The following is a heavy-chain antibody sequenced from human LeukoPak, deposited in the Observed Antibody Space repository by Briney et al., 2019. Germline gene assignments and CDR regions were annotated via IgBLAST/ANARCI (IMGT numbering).Heavy chain of an antibody. D-gene: IGHD3-9*01. CDR2: ISAYNGNT. CDR3: ADYDILTGYSDY. CDR1: GYTFTGYY. J-gene: IGHJ4*02. Sequence: GASVKVSCKASGYTFTGYYMHWVRQAPGQGLEWMGWISAYNGNTNYAQKLQGRVTMTTDTSTSTAYMGLRSLRSDDTAVYYCADYDILTGYSDYWGQGTLVTVSS. V-gene: IGHV1-18*04.